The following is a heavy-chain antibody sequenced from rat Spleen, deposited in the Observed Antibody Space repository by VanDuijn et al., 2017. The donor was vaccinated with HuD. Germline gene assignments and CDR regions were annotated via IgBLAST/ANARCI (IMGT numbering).Heavy chain of an antibody. D-gene: IGHD1-1*01. CDR3: TTGLQ. V-gene: IGHV5-27*01. CDR2: ISTGGGST. J-gene: IGHJ2*01. Sequence: EVQLVESGGGLVQPGGSMTLSCAVSGFTFNDYYMAWVRQAPTKGLEWVAYISTGGGSTYYRDSVKGRFTISRDNAKSTLYLQMDSLRSEDTATYYCTTGLQWGQGVMVTVSS. CDR1: GFTFNDYY.